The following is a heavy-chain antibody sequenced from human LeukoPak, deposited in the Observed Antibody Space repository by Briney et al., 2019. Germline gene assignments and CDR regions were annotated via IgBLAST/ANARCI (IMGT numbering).Heavy chain of an antibody. J-gene: IGHJ4*02. Sequence: PSETLSLTCTVSGGSISSSNYYWGWIRQPPGKGLEWIGSIYYSGNTYYNPSLKSRVTISVDTSKNQFSLKLSSVTAADTAVYYCAREGRQDYVYFDCWGQGTLVTVSS. D-gene: IGHD4-17*01. CDR2: IYYSGNT. V-gene: IGHV4-39*07. CDR3: AREGRQDYVYFDC. CDR1: GGSISSSNYY.